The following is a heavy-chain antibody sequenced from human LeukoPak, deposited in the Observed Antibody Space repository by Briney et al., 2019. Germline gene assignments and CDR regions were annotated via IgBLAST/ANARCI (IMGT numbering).Heavy chain of an antibody. Sequence: SGPTLVNPTQTLTPTCTFSGFSLSTSGMCVTWIRQPPGKALEWLARIDWDDDKYYSTSLKTRLTISKDTSKNQVVLTMTNMDPVDTATYYCARMRAYSNVYYFDYWGQGTLVTVSS. CDR3: ARMRAYSNVYYFDY. J-gene: IGHJ4*02. V-gene: IGHV2-70*11. D-gene: IGHD4-11*01. CDR2: IDWDDDK. CDR1: GFSLSTSGMC.